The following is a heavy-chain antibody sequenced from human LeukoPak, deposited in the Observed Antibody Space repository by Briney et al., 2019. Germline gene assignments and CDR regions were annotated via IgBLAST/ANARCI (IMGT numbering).Heavy chain of an antibody. CDR3: AKLHSATITADFDH. CDR1: GFTFSGSA. J-gene: IGHJ4*02. CDR2: ISIGGDYT. Sequence: GGSLRPSCAASGFTFSGSAMSWVRQAPGKGLEWVSGISIGGDYTYYADSVKGRFTISRDDSKNTLSLQMSNLRAEDTAIYYCAKLHSATITADFDHWGQGTLVTVSS. V-gene: IGHV3-23*01. D-gene: IGHD1-14*01.